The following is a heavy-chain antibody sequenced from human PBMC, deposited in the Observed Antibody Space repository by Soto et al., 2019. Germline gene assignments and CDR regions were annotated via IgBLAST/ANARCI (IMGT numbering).Heavy chain of an antibody. J-gene: IGHJ6*02. CDR2: IYYSGST. D-gene: IGHD1-26*01. V-gene: IGHV4-59*01. CDR3: ARYRGMALMGLNYYGMDV. Sequence: SETLSLTCTVSGGSISSYYWSWIRQPPGKGLEWIGYIYYSGSTNYNPSLKSRVTISVDTSKNLFSLKLSSVTAADTAVYYCARYRGMALMGLNYYGMDVWGQGTTVTVSS. CDR1: GGSISSYY.